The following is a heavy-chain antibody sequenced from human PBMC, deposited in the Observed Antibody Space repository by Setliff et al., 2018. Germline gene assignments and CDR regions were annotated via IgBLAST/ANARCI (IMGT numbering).Heavy chain of an antibody. CDR2: IYYTGIT. CDR1: GDSINSYPYY. V-gene: IGHV4-39*07. Sequence: SETLSLTCTVSGDSINSYPYYWGWIRQPPGKGLEWIGNIYYTGITYYNPSLKSRVTISVDTSKNHFSLKLTSVTAADTAVYYCARAPRYFDPTGSYFDFWGQGTLVTVSS. D-gene: IGHD3-22*01. CDR3: ARAPRYFDPTGSYFDF. J-gene: IGHJ4*02.